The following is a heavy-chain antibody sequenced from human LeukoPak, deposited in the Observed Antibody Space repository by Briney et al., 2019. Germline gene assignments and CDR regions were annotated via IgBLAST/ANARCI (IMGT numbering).Heavy chain of an antibody. CDR3: ATRSRYYFDY. J-gene: IGHJ4*02. CDR1: GFTFSSYA. V-gene: IGHV3-23*01. Sequence: PGGCLRLSCAASGFTFSSYAMSWVRQAPGKGLEWVLAICGSGGTTNYADSVKDRLTISRDNSKDTLYLQMNSLRAEDTAVYSCATRSRYYFDYWGQGTLVTVSS. CDR2: ICGSGGTT. D-gene: IGHD1-14*01.